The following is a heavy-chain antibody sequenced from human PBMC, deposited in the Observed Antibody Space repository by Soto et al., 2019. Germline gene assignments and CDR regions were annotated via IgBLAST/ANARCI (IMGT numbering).Heavy chain of an antibody. V-gene: IGHV4-34*01. CDR1: GGSFSGYY. D-gene: IGHD3-16*02. Sequence: PSETLSLTCAVYGGSFSGYYWSWIRQPPGKGLEWIGEINHSGSTDYNPSLKSRVTISVDTSKNQFSLKLSSVTAADTAVYYCAIPSFEEGGELSYYDYWGQGTLVTVSS. J-gene: IGHJ4*02. CDR3: AIPSFEEGGELSYYDY. CDR2: INHSGST.